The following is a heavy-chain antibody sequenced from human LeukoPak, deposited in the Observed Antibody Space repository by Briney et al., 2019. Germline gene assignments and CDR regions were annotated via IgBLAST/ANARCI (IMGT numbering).Heavy chain of an antibody. J-gene: IGHJ6*03. CDR1: GFTFGSYG. CDR3: ARSSITMVRGVIKSTTSWYHYYNMDV. CDR2: IRSDGSNK. V-gene: IGHV3-30*02. Sequence: GGSLRLSCAASGFTFGSYGMHWVRQAPGKGLEWVTFIRSDGSNKYYADSVKGRFTIARDNAKNSLYLQMNSLRAEDTAVYYCARSSITMVRGVIKSTTSWYHYYNMDVWGKGTTVTVSS. D-gene: IGHD3-10*01.